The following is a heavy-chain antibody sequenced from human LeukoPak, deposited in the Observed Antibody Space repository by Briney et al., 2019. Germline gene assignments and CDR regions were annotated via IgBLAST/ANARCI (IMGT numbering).Heavy chain of an antibody. CDR2: ISSNGGST. Sequence: GGSLRLSCAASGFTFSSYAMHWVRQAPGKGLEYVSAISSNGGSTYYANSVKGRFTISRDNSKNTLYLQMGSLRAEDMAVYYCAREGYDYVWGIDYWGQGTLVTVSS. CDR1: GFTFSSYA. D-gene: IGHD3-16*01. CDR3: AREGYDYVWGIDY. J-gene: IGHJ4*02. V-gene: IGHV3-64*01.